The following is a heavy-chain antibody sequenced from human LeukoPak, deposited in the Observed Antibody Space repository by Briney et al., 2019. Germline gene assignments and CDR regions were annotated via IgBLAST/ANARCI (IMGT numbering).Heavy chain of an antibody. CDR2: VYYTGGA. V-gene: IGHV4-39*01. D-gene: IGHD2-2*01. J-gene: IGHJ4*02. CDR3: ASFHGSRCSSTSCPQKNFDY. CDR1: GGSISKTNYY. Sequence: SETLSLTCTVSGGSISKTNYYWGWIRQPPGKGLEWLGFVYYTGGAYYNSSLKSRLNILIDRSKNQFSLRLSLVAASNTAVYYCASFHGSRCSSTSCPQKNFDYWGQGTLVTVSS.